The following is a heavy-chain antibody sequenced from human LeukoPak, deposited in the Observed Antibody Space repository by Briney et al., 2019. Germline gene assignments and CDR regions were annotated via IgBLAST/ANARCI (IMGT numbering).Heavy chain of an antibody. V-gene: IGHV4-31*03. CDR3: ARARGDSSRLDY. Sequence: SATLSLTCTVSGGSITGGGYYWSWIRQHPGKGLEWIGYIYYSDNTYYNPSLKSRVTISADTSKNQFSLKLNSVTAADTAVYYCARARGDSSRLDYWGQGTLVTVSS. D-gene: IGHD4-17*01. CDR1: GGSITGGGYY. J-gene: IGHJ4*02. CDR2: IYYSDNT.